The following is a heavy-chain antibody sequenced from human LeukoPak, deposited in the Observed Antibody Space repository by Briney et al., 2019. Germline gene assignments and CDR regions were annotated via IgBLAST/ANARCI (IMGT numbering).Heavy chain of an antibody. V-gene: IGHV3-7*01. Sequence: PGGSLRLSCAAPGFTFSSNCRSWVRQAPGKGLEWVANIKQDGSEKYYVDSVTGRFTISRDNAKNSVFLQMNSLRAEDTAVYYCARFYGGKYFDYWGQGTLVTVSS. CDR1: GFTFSSNC. CDR3: ARFYGGKYFDY. CDR2: IKQDGSEK. D-gene: IGHD4-23*01. J-gene: IGHJ4*02.